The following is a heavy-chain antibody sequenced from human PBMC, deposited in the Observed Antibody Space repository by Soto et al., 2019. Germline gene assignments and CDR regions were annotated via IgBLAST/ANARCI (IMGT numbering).Heavy chain of an antibody. Sequence: PGGSLRLSCAASGFTFSSYSMNWVRQAPGKGLKWVSSISSSSSYIYYADSVKGRFTISRDNAKNSLYLQMNSLRAEDTAVYYCARVEVAARIIDYWGQGTLVTVSS. D-gene: IGHD6-6*01. CDR2: ISSSSSYI. CDR1: GFTFSSYS. J-gene: IGHJ4*02. CDR3: ARVEVAARIIDY. V-gene: IGHV3-21*01.